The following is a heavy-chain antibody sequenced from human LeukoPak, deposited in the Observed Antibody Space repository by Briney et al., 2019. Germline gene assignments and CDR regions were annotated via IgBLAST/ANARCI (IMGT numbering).Heavy chain of an antibody. J-gene: IGHJ6*03. CDR1: GGAISSYY. CDR2: IYTSGSP. Sequence: SETLSLTCTVSGGAISSYYWSCIRQPAGKGLEWIGRIYTSGSPNYTPSLKSRVTMSVDTSKNQFSLRLSSVTAADTAVYYCARGDYVWGSYRTYYMDVWGKGTTVTVSS. D-gene: IGHD3-16*02. V-gene: IGHV4-4*07. CDR3: ARGDYVWGSYRTYYMDV.